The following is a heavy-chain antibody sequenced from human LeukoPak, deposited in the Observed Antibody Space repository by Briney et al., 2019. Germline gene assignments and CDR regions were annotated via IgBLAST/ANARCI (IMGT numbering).Heavy chain of an antibody. CDR1: GGTFSSYA. J-gene: IGHJ4*02. V-gene: IGHV1-69*04. D-gene: IGHD3-9*01. Sequence: SVKVSCKASGGTFSSYAISWVRQAPGQGLEWMGRIIPILGIENYAQKFQGRVTITADKSTSTAYMELSSLRSEDTAVYYCARGVDILTGYYRFWGQGTLVTVSS. CDR2: IIPILGIE. CDR3: ARGVDILTGYYRF.